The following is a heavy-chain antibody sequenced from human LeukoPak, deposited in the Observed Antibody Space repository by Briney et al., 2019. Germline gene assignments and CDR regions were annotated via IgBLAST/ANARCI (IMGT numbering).Heavy chain of an antibody. CDR2: ISSSSSSI. CDR1: GFIFSSYS. Sequence: GGSLRLSCAASGFIFSSYSMNWVRQAPGKGLEWVSYISSSSSSIYYADAVKGRFTISRDNAKNALYLQMNSLGAEDTAVYYCAGVYRRYFDYWGQGTLVTVSS. J-gene: IGHJ4*02. D-gene: IGHD1-14*01. CDR3: AGVYRRYFDY. V-gene: IGHV3-48*01.